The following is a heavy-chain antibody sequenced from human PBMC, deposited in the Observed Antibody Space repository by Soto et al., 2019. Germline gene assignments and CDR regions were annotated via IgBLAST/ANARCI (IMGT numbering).Heavy chain of an antibody. J-gene: IGHJ4*02. Sequence: GESLKISCKGSGYTFTDYWIGWVRQLPGKGLEWMGIIYPGDSDTRYSPSFQGHVTITVDKSTSTAYLQWNTLKASDTAMYYCARRSVYGPGNYDFWGLGTLVTVSS. D-gene: IGHD3-10*01. CDR1: GYTFTDYW. V-gene: IGHV5-51*01. CDR2: IYPGDSDT. CDR3: ARRSVYGPGNYDF.